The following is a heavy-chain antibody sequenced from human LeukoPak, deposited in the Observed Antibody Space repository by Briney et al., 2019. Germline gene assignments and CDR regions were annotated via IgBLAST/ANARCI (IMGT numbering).Heavy chain of an antibody. CDR3: ARDFHFGQDY. J-gene: IGHJ4*02. CDR1: GFTFSDYG. D-gene: IGHD3-3*01. V-gene: IGHV3-30*03. CDR2: ISYDGGNK. Sequence: GGSLRLSCAASGFTFSDYGMHWVRQAPGKGLEWVALISYDGGNKFYADSVRDRFTISRDNSKNTLFLQMNSLRIEDTAVYYCARDFHFGQDYWGQGALVTVSS.